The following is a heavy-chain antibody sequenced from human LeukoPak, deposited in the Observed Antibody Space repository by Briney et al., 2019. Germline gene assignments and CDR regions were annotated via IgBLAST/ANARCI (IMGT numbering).Heavy chain of an antibody. CDR2: IFYSEKT. V-gene: IGHV4-31*03. Sequence: PSQTLSLTCTVSGGSISSGDHYWGWIRQHPGKGLEWMGYIFYSEKTYYNPSLKSRITISRDTSKNEISLKLSSVTAADTAVYYCARGAYYFDYWGQGTLVTVSS. CDR3: ARGAYYFDY. CDR1: GGSISSGDHY. J-gene: IGHJ4*02.